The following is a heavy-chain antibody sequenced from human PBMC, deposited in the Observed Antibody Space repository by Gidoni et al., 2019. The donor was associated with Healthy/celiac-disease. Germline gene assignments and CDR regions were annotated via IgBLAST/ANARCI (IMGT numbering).Heavy chain of an antibody. D-gene: IGHD2-21*01. J-gene: IGHJ6*02. CDR1: GFNFSSAA. CDR3: AKLGLVPTGYGMDV. CDR2: FSGSGGST. V-gene: IGHV3-23*01. Sequence: EVQLLESGGGWVQPGGSLRLSCVASGFNFSSAAMSWVRQAPGKGLEWVSAFSGSGGSTYYAASVTGRFPISRANSKNTLYLQMNSLRAEDTAVYYCAKLGLVPTGYGMDVWGQGTTVTVSS.